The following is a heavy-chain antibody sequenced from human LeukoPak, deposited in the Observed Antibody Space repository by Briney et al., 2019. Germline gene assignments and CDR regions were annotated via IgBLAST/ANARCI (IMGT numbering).Heavy chain of an antibody. D-gene: IGHD3-22*01. CDR1: GYTFTGYY. CDR3: ARGVRTMIEEPFDP. CDR2: INPNSGGT. Sequence: ASVKVSCKASGYTFTGYYMHWVRQAPGQGLEWMGWINPNSGGTNYAQKFQGWVTMTRDTSISTAYMELSRLRSDDTAVYYCARGVRTMIEEPFDPWGQGTLVTVSS. J-gene: IGHJ5*02. V-gene: IGHV1-2*04.